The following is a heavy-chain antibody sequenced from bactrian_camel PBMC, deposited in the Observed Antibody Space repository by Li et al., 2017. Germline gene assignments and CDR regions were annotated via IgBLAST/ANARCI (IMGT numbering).Heavy chain of an antibody. D-gene: IGHD2*01. V-gene: IGHV3S25*01. Sequence: QLVESGGGSVQAGGSLRLSCAASGYTYNRNCMAWFRQAPGKEREGVARIYTGSGNTYYADSVKGRFTISQDNAKNTVYLQMNSLKPEDTAMYYCAANFGPYCSGPYLARRANFLGQGTQVTVS. CDR1: GYTYNRNC. CDR2: IYTGSGNT. J-gene: IGHJ4*01.